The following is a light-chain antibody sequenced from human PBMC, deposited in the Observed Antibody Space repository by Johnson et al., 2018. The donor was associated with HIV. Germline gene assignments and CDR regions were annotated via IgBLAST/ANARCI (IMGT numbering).Light chain of an antibody. CDR1: SSNIGNNF. CDR3: GTWDNSLSAGV. J-gene: IGLJ1*01. V-gene: IGLV1-51*01. Sequence: QSVLTQPPSVSAAPGQKVTVSCSGSSSNIGNNFVSWYQQVPGTAHKLLIYDTDKRPSVIHDRFSGSKSGTSATLGISGLQTGDEADYYCGTWDNSLSAGVFGSGTKVTV. CDR2: DTD.